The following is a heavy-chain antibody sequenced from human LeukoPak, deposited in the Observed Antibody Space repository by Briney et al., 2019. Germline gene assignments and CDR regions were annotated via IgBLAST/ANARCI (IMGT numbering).Heavy chain of an antibody. CDR3: ARDRPDYYDSSAYLRGLYSAFGC. V-gene: IGHV1-18*01. D-gene: IGHD3-22*01. Sequence: AASVKVSCKASGGTFSSYAISWVRQAPGQGLEWLGWISAYNGNTKYAQKLQGRVTMTTDTSTSTAYMELRSLRSDDTAVYYCARDRPDYYDSSAYLRGLYSAFGCWGQGTLVTVSS. CDR2: ISAYNGNT. CDR1: GGTFSSYA. J-gene: IGHJ4*02.